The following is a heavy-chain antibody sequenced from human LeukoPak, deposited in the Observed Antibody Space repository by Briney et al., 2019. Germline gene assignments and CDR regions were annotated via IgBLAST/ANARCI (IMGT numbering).Heavy chain of an antibody. CDR1: GGSISSGGYS. CDR3: ARASQWLGSRWFDP. D-gene: IGHD6-19*01. V-gene: IGHV4-30-2*01. CDR2: IYHSGST. Sequence: SETLSLTCAVSGGSISSGGYSWSWIRQPPGKGLEWIGYIYHSGSTYYNPSLKSRVTISVDRSKNQFSLKLSSVTAADTAVYYCARASQWLGSRWFDPWGQGTLVTVSS. J-gene: IGHJ5*02.